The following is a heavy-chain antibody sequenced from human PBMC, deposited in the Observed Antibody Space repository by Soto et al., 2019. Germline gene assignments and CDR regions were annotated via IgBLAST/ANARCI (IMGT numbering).Heavy chain of an antibody. Sequence: GGSLGLCCASSGVIVSSFYMNWVRQAPGKGLEWVSVIYSGVNTHYAASVKGRFIISRDNSKNTLYLQMNSLRAEDTAVYYCARAGYSSSLAYWGQGALVTVSS. J-gene: IGHJ4*02. V-gene: IGHV3-53*01. CDR2: IYSGVNT. CDR3: ARAGYSSSLAY. D-gene: IGHD6-19*01. CDR1: GVIVSSFY.